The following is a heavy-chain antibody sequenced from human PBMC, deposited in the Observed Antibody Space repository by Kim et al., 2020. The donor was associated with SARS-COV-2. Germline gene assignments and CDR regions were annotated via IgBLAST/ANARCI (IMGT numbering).Heavy chain of an antibody. Sequence: SETLSLTCTVSGGSISSYYWSWIRQPPGKGLEWIGYIYYSGSTNYNPSLKSRVTISVDTSKNQFFLKLSSVTAADTAVYYCARALATERDAFDIWGQGTMVTVSS. V-gene: IGHV4-59*13. CDR2: IYYSGST. CDR3: ARALATERDAFDI. CDR1: GGSISSYY. J-gene: IGHJ3*02. D-gene: IGHD3-16*02.